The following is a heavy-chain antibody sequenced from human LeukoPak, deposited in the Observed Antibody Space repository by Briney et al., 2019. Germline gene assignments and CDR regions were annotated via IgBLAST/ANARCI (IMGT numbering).Heavy chain of an antibody. CDR3: ASLYGELDY. CDR1: GGSISSSSYY. D-gene: IGHD4-17*01. V-gene: IGHV4-39*01. Sequence: SETLSLTCTVSGGSISSSSYYWGWIRQPPGKGLEWVGSIYYSGSTYYNPSLKSRVTISVDTSKNQFSLKLSSVTAADTAVYYCASLYGELDYWGQGTLVTVSS. CDR2: IYYSGST. J-gene: IGHJ4*02.